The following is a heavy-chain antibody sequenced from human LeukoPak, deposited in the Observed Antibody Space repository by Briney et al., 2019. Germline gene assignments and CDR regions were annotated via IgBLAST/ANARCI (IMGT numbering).Heavy chain of an antibody. CDR2: ISAYNGNT. Sequence: ASVEVSCKASGYTFTSYGISWVRQAPGQGLEWMGWISAYNGNTNYAQKLQGRVTMTTDTSTSTAYMELRSLRSDDTAVYYCARGYSSGWYGPRIDAFDIWGQGTMVTVSS. V-gene: IGHV1-18*01. D-gene: IGHD6-19*01. CDR1: GYTFTSYG. CDR3: ARGYSSGWYGPRIDAFDI. J-gene: IGHJ3*02.